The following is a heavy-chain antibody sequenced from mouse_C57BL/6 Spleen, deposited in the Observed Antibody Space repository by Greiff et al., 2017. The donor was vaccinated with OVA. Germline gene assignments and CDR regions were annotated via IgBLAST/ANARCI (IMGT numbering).Heavy chain of an antibody. D-gene: IGHD2-5*01. CDR1: GYTFTSYG. CDR3: ARRAYSNYEGGAMDD. V-gene: IGHV1-81*01. CDR2: IYPRSGNT. J-gene: IGHJ4*01. Sequence: VQLLQSGAELARPGASVKLSCKASGYTFTSYGISWVKQSTGQGLEWIGEIYPRSGNTYYNEKFKGKATLTADKSSSTVYMELRSLTSEDSAVYFCARRAYSNYEGGAMDDWGQGTSVTVSS.